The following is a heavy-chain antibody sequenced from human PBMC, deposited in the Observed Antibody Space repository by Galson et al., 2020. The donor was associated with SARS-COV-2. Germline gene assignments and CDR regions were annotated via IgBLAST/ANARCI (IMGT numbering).Heavy chain of an antibody. Sequence: TGGSLRLSCAASGFTFSSYAMHWVRQAPGKGLEWVAVISYDGSNKYYADSVKGRFTISRDNSKNTLYLQMNSLRAEDTAVYYCARGGPYGGYLPFGYWGQGTLVTVSS. CDR1: GFTFSSYA. CDR2: ISYDGSNK. V-gene: IGHV3-30-3*01. J-gene: IGHJ4*02. CDR3: ARGGPYGGYLPFGY. D-gene: IGHD4-17*01.